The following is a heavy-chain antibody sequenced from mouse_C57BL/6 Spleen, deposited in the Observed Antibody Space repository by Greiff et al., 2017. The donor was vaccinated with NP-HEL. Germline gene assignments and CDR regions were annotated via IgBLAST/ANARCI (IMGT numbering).Heavy chain of an antibody. Sequence: VESGGDLVKPGGSLKLSCAASGFTFSSYGMSWVRQTPDKRLEWVATISSGGSYTYYPDSVKGRFTISRDNAKNTLYLQMSSLKSEDTAMYYCARIIYYGYDENYFDYWGQGTTLTVSS. J-gene: IGHJ2*01. CDR3: ARIIYYGYDENYFDY. D-gene: IGHD2-2*01. CDR1: GFTFSSYG. V-gene: IGHV5-6*01. CDR2: ISSGGSYT.